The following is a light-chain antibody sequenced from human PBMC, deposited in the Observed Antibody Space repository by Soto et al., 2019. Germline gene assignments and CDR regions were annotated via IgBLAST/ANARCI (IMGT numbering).Light chain of an antibody. CDR1: QSISNW. J-gene: IGKJ1*01. Sequence: IQMTQSPSTVPASVADRVTSTFLARQSISNWLAWHQQKPRTAPKVLIYYVSNLQSGVPSRFSGSGSGTEFTLTISSLQPDDFATYYCQQYNSYSFGQGTKVDIK. CDR3: QQYNSYS. CDR2: YVS. V-gene: IGKV1-5*01.